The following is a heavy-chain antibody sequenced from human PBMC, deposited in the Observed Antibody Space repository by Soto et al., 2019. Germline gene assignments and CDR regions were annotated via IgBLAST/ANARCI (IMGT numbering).Heavy chain of an antibody. V-gene: IGHV3-30*18. J-gene: IGHJ4*02. Sequence: LRLSCAASGFTFSSYGMHWVRQAPGKGLEWVAVISYDGSNKYYADSVKGRFTISRDNSKNTLYLQMNSLRAEDTAVYYCAKDYSSSWYTNSVDYWGQGNLVTVSS. D-gene: IGHD6-13*01. CDR1: GFTFSSYG. CDR3: AKDYSSSWYTNSVDY. CDR2: ISYDGSNK.